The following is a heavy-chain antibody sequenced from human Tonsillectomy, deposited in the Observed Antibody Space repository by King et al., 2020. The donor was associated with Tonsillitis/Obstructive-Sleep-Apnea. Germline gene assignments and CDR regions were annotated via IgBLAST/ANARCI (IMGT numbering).Heavy chain of an antibody. D-gene: IGHD5-12*01. CDR2: ISSNSNAI. CDR1: RFTFRSYN. J-gene: IGHJ5*02. CDR3: ARELHSGYDSAVLGWVDP. V-gene: IGHV3-48*02. Sequence: VQLVESGGGLVQRGGSLRLSCAASRFTFRSYNMNWVRQAPGRGLEWVSYISSNSNAIYYADSVKGRFTISRDNAKNSLYLQMNSLRDEDTAVYYCARELHSGYDSAVLGWVDPWGQGTLVTVSS.